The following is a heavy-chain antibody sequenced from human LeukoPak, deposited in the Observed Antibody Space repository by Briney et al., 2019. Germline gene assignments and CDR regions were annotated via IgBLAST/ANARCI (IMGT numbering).Heavy chain of an antibody. V-gene: IGHV3-30-3*01. CDR3: AKDRYCSGGSCYYDAFDI. Sequence: GRSLRLSCAASGFTFSTYAMHWVRQGPGKGLEWVAVISYDGSNKYYADSVKGRFTISRDNSKNTLYLQMNSLRAEDTAMYYCAKDRYCSGGSCYYDAFDIWGQGTMVTVSS. J-gene: IGHJ3*02. CDR1: GFTFSTYA. CDR2: ISYDGSNK. D-gene: IGHD2-15*01.